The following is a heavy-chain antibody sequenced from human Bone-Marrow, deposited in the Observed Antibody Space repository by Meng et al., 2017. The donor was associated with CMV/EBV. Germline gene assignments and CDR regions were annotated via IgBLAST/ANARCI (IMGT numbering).Heavy chain of an antibody. J-gene: IGHJ4*02. V-gene: IGHV3-30*18. CDR3: AKALLADSDY. Sequence: LSCGASGFTFSRYGIHWVRQAPGKGLEWVAVISYDGSRKDYADSVKGRFTTSRDNSKNTLYLQMNSLRPEDTAVYYCAKALLADSDYWGQGTLVTVSS. CDR1: GFTFSRYG. CDR2: ISYDGSRK.